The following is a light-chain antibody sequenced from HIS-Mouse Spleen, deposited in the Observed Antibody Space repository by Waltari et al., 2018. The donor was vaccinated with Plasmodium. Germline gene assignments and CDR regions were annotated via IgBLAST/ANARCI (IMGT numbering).Light chain of an antibody. CDR2: AAS. CDR3: QQYYSYPLT. V-gene: IGKV1-8*01. CDR1: QGSSSY. Sequence: AIRMTQSPYSLSASTGDRVTITCRASQGSSSYLAWYKQKPGQAPKLLIYAASNLQRGVPSRFSGSGSGTDFTLTIICLQSEDFATYYCQQYYSYPLTFGGGTKVEIK. J-gene: IGKJ4*01.